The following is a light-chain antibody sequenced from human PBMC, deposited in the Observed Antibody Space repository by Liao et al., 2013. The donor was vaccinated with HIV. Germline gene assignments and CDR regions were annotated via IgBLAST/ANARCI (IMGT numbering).Light chain of an antibody. CDR3: QAWDSSTGDVV. Sequence: SYELTQPPSVSVSPGQTASITCSGDKLGDKYACWYQQKPGQSPVLVIYQDIKRPSGIPERFSGSNSGNTATLTISGTQAMDEADYYCQAWDSSTGDVVFGGGTKLTV. CDR2: QDI. J-gene: IGLJ2*01. CDR1: KLGDKY. V-gene: IGLV3-1*01.